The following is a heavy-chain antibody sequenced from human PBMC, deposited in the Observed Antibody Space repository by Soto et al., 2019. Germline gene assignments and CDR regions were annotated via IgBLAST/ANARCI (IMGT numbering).Heavy chain of an antibody. CDR3: ARESTVAGTDNWFDS. J-gene: IGHJ5*01. V-gene: IGHV4-4*07. D-gene: IGHD6-13*01. CDR1: GAFISGYY. Sequence: PSETLALGSAVSGAFISGYYWSWIRQPAGKGLEWIGRIYTSGSTKYSPSLKSRATMSVDTSKKQFSLKLNSVTAADTAVYYCARESTVAGTDNWFDSWGQGTLVPVSS. CDR2: IYTSGST.